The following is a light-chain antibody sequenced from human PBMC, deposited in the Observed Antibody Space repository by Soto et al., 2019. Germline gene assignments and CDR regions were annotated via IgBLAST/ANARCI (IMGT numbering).Light chain of an antibody. CDR2: DVS. Sequence: QSALTQPASVSGSPGQSITISCTGTSSDVGAYNYVSWYQQHPGKAPKLMIYDVSNRPSGVSNRSSGSKSGNTASLTISGLQAEDEADYYCSSYTSNSTLYVFGTGTKVTVL. V-gene: IGLV2-14*01. CDR1: SSDVGAYNY. CDR3: SSYTSNSTLYV. J-gene: IGLJ1*01.